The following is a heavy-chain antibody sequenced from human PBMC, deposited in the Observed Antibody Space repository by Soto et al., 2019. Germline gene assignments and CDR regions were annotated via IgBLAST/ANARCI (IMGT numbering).Heavy chain of an antibody. J-gene: IGHJ3*02. CDR2: TSHDGVT. CDR3: AREGGCSGGSCYSKTEWAFDI. Sequence: PSETLSLTCAVSSGSIDNVYWWSWVRQSPGKGLEWIGETSHDGVTNYNPSLKGRVTISVDKSKNQFSLKLSSVTAADTAVYYCAREGGCSGGSCYSKTEWAFDIWGQGTMVTVSS. V-gene: IGHV4-4*02. D-gene: IGHD2-15*01. CDR1: SGSIDNVYW.